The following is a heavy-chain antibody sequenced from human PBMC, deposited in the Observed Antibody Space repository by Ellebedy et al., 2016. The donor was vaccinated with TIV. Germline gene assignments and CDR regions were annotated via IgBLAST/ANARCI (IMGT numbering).Heavy chain of an antibody. CDR2: INAYNGNT. CDR1: GYSFTSYG. D-gene: IGHD6-19*01. J-gene: IGHJ1*01. V-gene: IGHV1-18*04. CDR3: AREIGAGPVVFQY. Sequence: AASVKVSCKASGYSFTSYGISWVRQAPGQGLEWMGWINAYNGNTNIAPKFQGRVTMTTDTSTSTAYMEVRRLRSDDTAVYYCAREIGAGPVVFQYWGQGTLVIVSS.